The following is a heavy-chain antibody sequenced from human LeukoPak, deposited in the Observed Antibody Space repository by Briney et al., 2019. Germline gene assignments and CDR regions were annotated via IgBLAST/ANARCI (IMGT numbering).Heavy chain of an antibody. J-gene: IGHJ3*02. CDR2: IYYSGST. V-gene: IGHV4-39*07. D-gene: IGHD1-26*01. Sequence: SETLSLTCTVSGGSISSSSYYWGWIRQPPGKGLEWIGSIYYSGSTYYNPSLKSRVTISVDTSKNQFSLKLSSVTAADTAVYYCARSLGSYYSYAFDIWGQGTMVTVSS. CDR1: GGSISSSSYY. CDR3: ARSLGSYYSYAFDI.